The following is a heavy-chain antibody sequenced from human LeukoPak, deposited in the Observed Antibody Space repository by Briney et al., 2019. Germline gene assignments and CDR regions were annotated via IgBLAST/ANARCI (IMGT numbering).Heavy chain of an antibody. CDR3: ARAVVVVPAVGPLNWFDP. CDR1: GGTFSNYA. Sequence: SVKVSCKASGGTFSNYAISWVRQAPGQGLEWMGGIIPIFGTANYAQKFQGRVTITADESTSTAYMELSSLRSEDTAVYYCARAVVVVPAVGPLNWFDPWGQGTLVTVSS. CDR2: IIPIFGTA. J-gene: IGHJ5*02. V-gene: IGHV1-69*13. D-gene: IGHD2-2*01.